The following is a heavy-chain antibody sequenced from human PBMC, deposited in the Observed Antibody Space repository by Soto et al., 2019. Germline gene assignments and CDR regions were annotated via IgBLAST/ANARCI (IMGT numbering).Heavy chain of an antibody. CDR3: ARDLRELQRRYYYYYMDV. V-gene: IGHV4-31*03. D-gene: IGHD1-7*01. CDR1: GGSISSGGYY. Sequence: QVQLQESGPGLVKPSQTLSLTCTVSGGSISSGGYYWIWIRQHPGKGLEWIGYIYYSGSTYYNPSIKSRVTIAVDTSKNQLSLKLSSVTAADTAVYYCARDLRELQRRYYYYYMDVWGKGTTVTVSS. J-gene: IGHJ6*03. CDR2: IYYSGST.